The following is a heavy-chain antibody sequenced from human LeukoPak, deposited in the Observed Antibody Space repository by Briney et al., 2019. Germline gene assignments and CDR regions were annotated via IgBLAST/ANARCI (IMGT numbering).Heavy chain of an antibody. CDR3: ARHALVTSISTYNWFDP. CDR1: GGSISSIGYY. Sequence: PSETLSLTCTVSGGSISSIGYYGAWIRQPPGKGLEWIGSLFYDGTSFYNPSLKSRVTISVDTSKNQYSLKLTSVTAADTAVYYCARHALVTSISTYNWFDPWGQGTLVTVSP. V-gene: IGHV4-39*01. J-gene: IGHJ5*02. CDR2: LFYDGTS. D-gene: IGHD2-21*02.